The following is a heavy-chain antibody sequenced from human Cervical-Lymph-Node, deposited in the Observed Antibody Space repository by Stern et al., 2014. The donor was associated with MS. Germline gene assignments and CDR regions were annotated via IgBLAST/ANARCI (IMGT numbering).Heavy chain of an antibody. Sequence: QLQLQESGPGLVKPSETLSLTCTVSGGSVSSGSYYWSWIRQPPGKGLEXIGYIYYSGSTNYNPSLKSRVTISVDTSKNQFSLKLSSVTAADTAVYYCARAEALYYDSSEQIDYWGQGTLVTVSS. D-gene: IGHD3-22*01. CDR3: ARAEALYYDSSEQIDY. CDR1: GGSVSSGSYY. V-gene: IGHV4-61*01. CDR2: IYYSGST. J-gene: IGHJ4*02.